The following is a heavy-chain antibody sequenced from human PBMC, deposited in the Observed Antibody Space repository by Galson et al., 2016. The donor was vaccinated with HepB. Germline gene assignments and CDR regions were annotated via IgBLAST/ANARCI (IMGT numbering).Heavy chain of an antibody. CDR1: GFTFSDYG. V-gene: IGHV3-33*06. CDR2: IWFDGNNK. D-gene: IGHD4-23*01. Sequence: SLRLSCAASGFTFSDYGMHWVRQAPGKGLEWVAVIWFDGNNKYYADSVKGRFTISRDNSENTLFLQMNNLRGEDTAVYFCAKTYYGGSAEYFHHWGQGTLVSVSS. J-gene: IGHJ1*01. CDR3: AKTYYGGSAEYFHH.